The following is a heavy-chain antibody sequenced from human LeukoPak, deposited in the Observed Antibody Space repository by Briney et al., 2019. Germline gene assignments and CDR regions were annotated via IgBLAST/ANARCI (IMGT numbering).Heavy chain of an antibody. D-gene: IGHD2-15*01. Sequence: PGRSLTLSCAQSGFTFSSYGFHWVRQAPGKGLEWVAVIWFDGSNKYYADSVKGRFTISRDNAKNSLYLQMNSLRDEDTAVYYCARDKDYSFDYWGQGALVTVSS. CDR1: GFTFSSYG. CDR2: IWFDGSNK. CDR3: ARDKDYSFDY. J-gene: IGHJ4*02. V-gene: IGHV3-33*01.